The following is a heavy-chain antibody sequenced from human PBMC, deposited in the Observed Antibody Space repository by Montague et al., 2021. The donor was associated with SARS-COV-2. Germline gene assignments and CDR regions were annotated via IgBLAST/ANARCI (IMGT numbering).Heavy chain of an antibody. V-gene: IGHV3-7*03. CDR1: GFTFSSYW. CDR3: ARDYVAGDARFDY. J-gene: IGHJ4*02. D-gene: IGHD3-10*01. Sequence: SLRLSCAASGFTFSSYWMSWVRQAPGKGLEWVANIKQDGSEKYYVDSVKGRFTISRDNAKNSLYLQMNSLRAEDTAVYYCARDYVAGDARFDYWGQGTLVTVSS. CDR2: IKQDGSEK.